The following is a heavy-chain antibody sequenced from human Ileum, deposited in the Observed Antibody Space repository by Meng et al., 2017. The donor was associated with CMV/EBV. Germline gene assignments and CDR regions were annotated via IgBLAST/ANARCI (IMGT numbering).Heavy chain of an antibody. CDR1: GFTFSNYW. J-gene: IGHJ4*02. CDR3: AKGGGDGYNGLFDY. Sequence: GGSLRLSCAASGFTFSNYWMHWVRQAPGKGLEWVSGFSRNGAGTYYADSVRGRFTISRDNSKNTLYLQMNSLRAEDTALYYCAKGGGDGYNGLFDYWGQGALVTVSS. V-gene: IGHV3-23*01. D-gene: IGHD5-24*01. CDR2: FSRNGAGT.